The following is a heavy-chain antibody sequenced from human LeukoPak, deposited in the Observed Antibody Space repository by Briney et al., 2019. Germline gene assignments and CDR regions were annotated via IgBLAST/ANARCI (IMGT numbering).Heavy chain of an antibody. D-gene: IGHD6-25*01. CDR2: IYYSGST. V-gene: IGHV4-30-4*08. CDR1: GGSISSGDYY. J-gene: IGHJ4*02. Sequence: SETLSLTCTVSGGSISSGDYYWSWIRQLPGKGLEWIGYIYYSGSTYYNPSLKSRVAISVDTSKNQFSLKLSSVTAADTAVYYCASGKSGYWGQGTLVTVSS. CDR3: ASGKSGY.